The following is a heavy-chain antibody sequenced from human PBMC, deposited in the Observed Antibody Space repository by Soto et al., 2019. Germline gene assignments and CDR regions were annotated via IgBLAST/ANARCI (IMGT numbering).Heavy chain of an antibody. Sequence: GGSLRLSCAASGFTFSTYAMSWVRQTPGKGLEWVSAISGTSVSTYYADSVKGRFTISTDNSKNTLYLQMNSLRAEDTAVYYCASPGIAAAGLIYAYWGQGTLVTVSS. CDR1: GFTFSTYA. CDR3: ASPGIAAAGLIYAY. V-gene: IGHV3-23*01. CDR2: ISGTSVST. D-gene: IGHD6-13*01. J-gene: IGHJ4*02.